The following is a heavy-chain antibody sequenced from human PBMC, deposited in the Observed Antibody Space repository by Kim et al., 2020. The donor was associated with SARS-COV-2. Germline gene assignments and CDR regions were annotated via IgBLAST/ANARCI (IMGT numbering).Heavy chain of an antibody. J-gene: IGHJ4*02. CDR3: ARAPLRYIRSMFDY. V-gene: IGHV3-48*02. Sequence: ADSVKGRFTISRDNAKNSLYLQMNSLRDEDTAVYYCARAPLRYIRSMFDYWGQGTLVTVSS. D-gene: IGHD1-20*01.